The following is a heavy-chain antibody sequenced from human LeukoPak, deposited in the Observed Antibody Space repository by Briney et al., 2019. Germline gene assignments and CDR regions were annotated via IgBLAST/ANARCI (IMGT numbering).Heavy chain of an antibody. CDR3: AREPDKDDSFDI. CDR2: ISGSGGST. Sequence: TGGSLRLSGAASGFTFSSYAMSWVRQAPGKGLEWVSAISGSGGSTYYADSVKGRFTIYRDNSKNTLYLQMNSLRAEDTDVYYCAREPDKDDSFDIWGQGTMVTVSS. CDR1: GFTFSSYA. V-gene: IGHV3-23*01. D-gene: IGHD1-14*01. J-gene: IGHJ3*02.